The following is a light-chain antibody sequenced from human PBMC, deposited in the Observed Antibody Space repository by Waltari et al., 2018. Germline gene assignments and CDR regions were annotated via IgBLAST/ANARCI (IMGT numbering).Light chain of an antibody. J-gene: IGKJ1*01. CDR3: QQYGSSPRT. CDR2: DAS. V-gene: IGKV3-20*01. Sequence: IVLTQSPGPLSLSPGARATHSCRASQSVSINYLPWYQHKPGQASILVIYDASTRATGIPDRFSGSGSGTDFTHTISRLEPEDFAVYYCQQYGSSPRTFGQGTKVEIK. CDR1: QSVSINY.